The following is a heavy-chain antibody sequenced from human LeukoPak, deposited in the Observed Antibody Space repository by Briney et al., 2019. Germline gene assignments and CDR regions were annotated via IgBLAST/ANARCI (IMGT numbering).Heavy chain of an antibody. CDR1: GFSFSTYA. CDR3: ARDRYSTLGDMVRGAFDP. Sequence: PGGSLRLSCAASGFSFSTYAMHWVRQAPGKGLEWVALIWHDASHTFYTDSVKGRFTISRDNSKNTVYLQMNSLGGEDTAVYYCARDRYSTLGDMVRGAFDPWGQGTLVTVSS. D-gene: IGHD3-10*01. CDR2: IWHDASHT. J-gene: IGHJ5*02. V-gene: IGHV3-33*01.